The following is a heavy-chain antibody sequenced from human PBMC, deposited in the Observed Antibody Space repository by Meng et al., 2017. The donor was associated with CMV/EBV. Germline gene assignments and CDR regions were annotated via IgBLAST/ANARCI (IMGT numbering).Heavy chain of an antibody. CDR2: ISSSSSYI. Sequence: GGSLKISCAASGFTLSSYSMNWVRRAPGKGLEWVSSISSSSSYIYYADSVKGRFTISRDNAKNSLYLKMNGLRAEDTAVYYCARDGGYSSGWYPPQLSYYYYYGMDVWGQGTTVTVSS. CDR3: ARDGGYSSGWYPPQLSYYYYYGMDV. J-gene: IGHJ6*02. V-gene: IGHV3-21*01. CDR1: GFTLSSYS. D-gene: IGHD6-19*01.